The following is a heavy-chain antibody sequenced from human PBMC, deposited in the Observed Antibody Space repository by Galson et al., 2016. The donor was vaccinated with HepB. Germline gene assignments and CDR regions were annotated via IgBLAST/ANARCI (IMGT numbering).Heavy chain of an antibody. V-gene: IGHV4-30-2*01. Sequence: QVHLQESGPRLVKPSETLSLTCTVSGGSISSGGYSWSWIRQPPGKGLEWIGYIYDRGSTYYNPSLKSRLTLSVDRSKNQFSLKLSSVTAADTAVYYCARGGRDDAFDIWGQGTMATVSS. CDR2: IYDRGST. J-gene: IGHJ3*02. CDR1: GGSISSGGYS. CDR3: ARGGRDDAFDI.